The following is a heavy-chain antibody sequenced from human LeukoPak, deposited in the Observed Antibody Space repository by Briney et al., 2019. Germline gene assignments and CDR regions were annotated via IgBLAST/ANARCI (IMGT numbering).Heavy chain of an antibody. J-gene: IGHJ6*03. CDR2: IYSGGST. Sequence: PGGSLRLSCAASGFTLNNSAMSWVRQAPGKGLEWVSVIYSGGSTYYADSVKGRFTISRDNSKNTLYLQMNSLRAEDTAVYYCARESPYGSGSYYKDRYYYYMDVWGKGTTVTISS. V-gene: IGHV3-66*01. CDR1: GFTLNNSA. D-gene: IGHD3-10*01. CDR3: ARESPYGSGSYYKDRYYYYMDV.